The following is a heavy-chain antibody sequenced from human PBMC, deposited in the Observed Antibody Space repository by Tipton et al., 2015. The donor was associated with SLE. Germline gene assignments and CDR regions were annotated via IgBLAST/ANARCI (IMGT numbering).Heavy chain of an antibody. V-gene: IGHV3-7*01. Sequence: GSLRLSCAASGFTFSSYWMSWVRQAPGKGLEWAANIKQDGSEKYYVDSVKGRFTISRDNAKNSLYLQMNSLRAEDTAVYYCARDRGVGASGTFSDYWGQGTLVTVSS. J-gene: IGHJ4*02. CDR3: ARDRGVGASGTFSDY. CDR2: IKQDGSEK. D-gene: IGHD1-26*01. CDR1: GFTFSSYW.